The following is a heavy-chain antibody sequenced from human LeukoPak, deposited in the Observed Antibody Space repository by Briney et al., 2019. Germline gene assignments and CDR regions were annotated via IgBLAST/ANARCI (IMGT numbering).Heavy chain of an antibody. Sequence: PGGSLRLSCAASGFTFSSYGMHWVRQAPGKGLEWVAVISYDGSNKYYADSVKGRFTISRDNSKNTLYLQMNSLRAEDTAVYYCAKEIRITIFGVVTKAYGMDVWGQGTTVTVSS. CDR3: AKEIRITIFGVVTKAYGMDV. V-gene: IGHV3-30*18. D-gene: IGHD3-3*01. CDR2: ISYDGSNK. CDR1: GFTFSSYG. J-gene: IGHJ6*02.